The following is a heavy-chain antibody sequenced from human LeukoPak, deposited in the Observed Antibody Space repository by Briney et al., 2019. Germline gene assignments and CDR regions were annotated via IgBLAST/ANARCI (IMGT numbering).Heavy chain of an antibody. V-gene: IGHV3-21*01. J-gene: IGHJ3*02. CDR1: GFTFSSYS. D-gene: IGHD1-26*01. CDR2: ISSSSSYI. Sequence: GGSLRLSCAASGFTFSSYSMNWVRQAPGKGLEWVSSISSSSSYIYYADSVKGRSTISRDNAKNSLYLQMNSLRAEDTAVYYCARDLWEHPDAFDIWGQGTMVTVSS. CDR3: ARDLWEHPDAFDI.